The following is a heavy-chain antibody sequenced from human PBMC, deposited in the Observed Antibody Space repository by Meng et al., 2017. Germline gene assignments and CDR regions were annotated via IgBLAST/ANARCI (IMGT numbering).Heavy chain of an antibody. V-gene: IGHV3-48*04. J-gene: IGHJ1*01. CDR1: GFTFSSYG. CDR3: ARGRYYDILTGPEYFQH. D-gene: IGHD3-9*01. CDR2: ISSSGSTI. Sequence: GESLKISCAASGFTFSSYGMHWVRQAPGKGLEWVSYISSSGSTIYYADSVKGRFTISRDNAKNSLYLQMNSLRAEDTAVYYCARGRYYDILTGPEYFQHWGQGTLVTVSS.